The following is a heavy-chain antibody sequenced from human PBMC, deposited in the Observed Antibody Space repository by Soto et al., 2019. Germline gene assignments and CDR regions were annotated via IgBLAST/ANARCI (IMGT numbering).Heavy chain of an antibody. J-gene: IGHJ4*02. Sequence: PGGAPRLSCGGSGFTFHNARVKWGRQPPGKGLEWAGRIRSKADGGTTDYAAPVKGRFTFSRDDSINTLFLQMNSLKTEDTAVYYCTTSISGLVTGHWGQGTQVTVSS. CDR3: TTSISGLVTGH. CDR2: IRSKADGGTT. V-gene: IGHV3-15*07. CDR1: GFTFHNAR. D-gene: IGHD3-3*01.